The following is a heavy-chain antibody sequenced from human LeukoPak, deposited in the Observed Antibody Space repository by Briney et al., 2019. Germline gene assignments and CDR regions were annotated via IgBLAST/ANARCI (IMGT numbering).Heavy chain of an antibody. CDR1: GYTLTELS. Sequence: GASVKVSCKVSGYTLTELSMHWVRQAPGKGLEWMGGFDPEDGETIYAQKFQGRVTMTEDTSTDTAYMELSSLRSEDTAVYYCATAHFAMYQVGATLDYWGQGTLVTVSS. V-gene: IGHV1-24*01. D-gene: IGHD1-26*01. CDR3: ATAHFAMYQVGATLDY. CDR2: FDPEDGET. J-gene: IGHJ4*02.